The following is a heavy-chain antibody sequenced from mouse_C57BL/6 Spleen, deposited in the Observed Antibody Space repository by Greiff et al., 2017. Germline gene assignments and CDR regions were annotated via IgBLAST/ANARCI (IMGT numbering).Heavy chain of an antibody. J-gene: IGHJ1*03. CDR3: ARGDWDGWYFDV. Sequence: EVHLVESGGGLVQSGRSLRLSCATSGFTFSDFYMEWVRQAPGKGLEWIAASRNKANDYTTEYSASFKGRFIVSRDTSQSILYLQMNALRAEDTAIYYCARGDWDGWYFDVWGTGTTVTVSS. V-gene: IGHV7-1*01. D-gene: IGHD4-1*01. CDR2: SRNKANDYTT. CDR1: GFTFSDFY.